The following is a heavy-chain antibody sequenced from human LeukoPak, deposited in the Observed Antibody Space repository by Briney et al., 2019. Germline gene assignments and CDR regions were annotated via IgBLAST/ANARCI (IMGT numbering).Heavy chain of an antibody. V-gene: IGHV3-21*06. D-gene: IGHD3-22*01. CDR1: GFTFSVYN. Sequence: GGSLRLSCAASGFTFSVYNMHWVRKAPGKGLEWVSFISGSSSDIYYADSVKGRFTISRDNAKNSLYLQMNSLRAEDTATYYCTRDQYYSDNSGYPSDVWGQGTVVTVSS. CDR2: ISGSSSDI. J-gene: IGHJ3*01. CDR3: TRDQYYSDNSGYPSDV.